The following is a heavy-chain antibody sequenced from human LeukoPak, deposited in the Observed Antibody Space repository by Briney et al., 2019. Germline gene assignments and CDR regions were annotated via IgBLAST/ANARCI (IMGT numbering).Heavy chain of an antibody. V-gene: IGHV4-59*01. D-gene: IGHD6-13*01. CDR2: VYYSGST. J-gene: IGHJ5*02. Sequence: PSETLSLTCTVSGGSISTYYWTWIRQPPGKGLEWIGWVYYSGSTNCNPSLKSRVTISIDTSKNQFSLKLTSVTAADTAVYYCARGSAGAAGGSWGQGTLATVSS. CDR3: ARGSAGAAGGS. CDR1: GGSISTYY.